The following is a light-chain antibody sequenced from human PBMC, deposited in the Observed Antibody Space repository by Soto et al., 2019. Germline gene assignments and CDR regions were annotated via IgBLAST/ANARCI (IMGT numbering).Light chain of an antibody. CDR2: EVS. CDR3: SSYTSSSTLV. Sequence: QSAPTQPASVSGSPGQSITISYTGTSSDVGGYNYVSWYQQHPGKAPKLMIYEVSNRPSGVSNRFSGSKSGNTASLTISGLQAEDEADYYCSSYTSSSTLVFGGGTKLTVL. CDR1: SSDVGGYNY. J-gene: IGLJ2*01. V-gene: IGLV2-14*01.